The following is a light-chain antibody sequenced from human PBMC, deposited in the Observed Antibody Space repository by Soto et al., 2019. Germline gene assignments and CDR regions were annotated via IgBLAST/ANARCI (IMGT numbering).Light chain of an antibody. CDR1: QSLLRSNGFNY. Sequence: DIVMTQSPLSLTVTPGEPASVSRSSSQSLLRSNGFNYLEWFLQKPGQSPQLLINLGSNRASGAPDRFSGTGSATNFTLKISRVEAEDVGVFYCMQTLQTPWTFGQGTKVEIK. CDR2: LGS. CDR3: MQTLQTPWT. V-gene: IGKV2-28*01. J-gene: IGKJ1*01.